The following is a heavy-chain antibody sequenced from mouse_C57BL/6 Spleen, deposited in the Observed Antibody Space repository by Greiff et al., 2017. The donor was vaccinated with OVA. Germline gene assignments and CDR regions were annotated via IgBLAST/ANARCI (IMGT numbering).Heavy chain of an antibody. CDR1: GFTFSSYA. Sequence: EVQVVESGGGLVKPGGSLKLSCAASGFTFSSYAMSWVRQTPEKRLEWVATISDGGSYTYYPDNVKGRFTISRDNAKNNLYLQMSHLKSEDTAMYYCARAENGNYRFAYWGQGTLVTVSA. CDR3: ARAENGNYRFAY. J-gene: IGHJ3*01. CDR2: ISDGGSYT. V-gene: IGHV5-4*01. D-gene: IGHD2-1*01.